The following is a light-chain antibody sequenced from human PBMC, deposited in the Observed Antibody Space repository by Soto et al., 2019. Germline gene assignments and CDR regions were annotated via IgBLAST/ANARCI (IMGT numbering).Light chain of an antibody. CDR3: QHYSSSPWT. J-gene: IGKJ1*01. CDR2: ATS. V-gene: IGKV3-20*01. CDR1: QDGSGSY. Sequence: EIVLTQSPGTLSLSPGERATLSCRASQDGSGSYLAWYQQKPGQTPRLLIYATSRRATGIPDRFSGSWSGTDFTLTISRVEPEDFAVYYCQHYSSSPWTFGQGTTVEI.